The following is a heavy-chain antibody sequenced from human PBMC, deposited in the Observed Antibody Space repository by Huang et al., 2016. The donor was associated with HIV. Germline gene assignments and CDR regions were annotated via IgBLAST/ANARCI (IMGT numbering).Heavy chain of an antibody. V-gene: IGHV1-8*01. D-gene: IGHD6-19*01. CDR3: ARLTSGWYQDY. J-gene: IGHJ4*02. Sequence: QVQLVQSGPEVKKPGASVKVSCQTSGYIFSNYDINWVRQAPGQGLQWMGGLNPKSGKTAYGQKFQGRVTLTRSTSTGAAYMVLNSLTSQDTAVYYCARLTSGWYQDYWGQGTLVTVSS. CDR2: LNPKSGKT. CDR1: GYIFSNYD.